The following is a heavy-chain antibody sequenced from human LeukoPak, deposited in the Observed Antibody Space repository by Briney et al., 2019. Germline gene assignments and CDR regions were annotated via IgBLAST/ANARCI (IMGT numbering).Heavy chain of an antibody. CDR1: GFTFSSYW. J-gene: IGHJ4*02. D-gene: IGHD5-12*01. CDR3: ARIGYSGYNFDY. V-gene: IGHV3-7*01. Sequence: PGGSLRLSCAASGFTFSSYWMSWVRQAPGKGLEWVANINQGGSGKYYVDSVKGRFTISGDNAKNSLYLQMNSLRAEDTAVYYCARIGYSGYNFDYWGQGTLVTVSS. CDR2: INQGGSGK.